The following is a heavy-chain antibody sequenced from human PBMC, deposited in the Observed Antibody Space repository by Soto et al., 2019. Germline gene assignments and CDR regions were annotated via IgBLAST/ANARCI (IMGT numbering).Heavy chain of an antibody. V-gene: IGHV5-51*01. CDR3: ARDFPSDGRGAFDI. CDR2: IYPGDSDT. Sequence: PGESLKISCKGSGYSFAGYWITWVRQKPGKGLEWMGIIYPGDSDTRYSPSFQGQVTISADKSISTAYLQWSSLKASDTAMYYCARDFPSDGRGAFDIWGQGTMVTVS. CDR1: GYSFAGYW. J-gene: IGHJ3*02.